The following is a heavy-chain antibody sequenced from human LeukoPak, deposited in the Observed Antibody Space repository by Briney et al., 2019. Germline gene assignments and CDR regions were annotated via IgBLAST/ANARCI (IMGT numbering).Heavy chain of an antibody. V-gene: IGHV3-9*01. Sequence: GGSLRLSCAASGFTFDDYAMHWVRQAPGKGLEWVSGISWNSGSIGYADSVKGRFTISRDNAKNSLYLQMNSLRAEDTAVYYCARAGYGHAFDIWGQGTMVTVSS. D-gene: IGHD3-9*01. J-gene: IGHJ3*02. CDR1: GFTFDDYA. CDR3: ARAGYGHAFDI. CDR2: ISWNSGSI.